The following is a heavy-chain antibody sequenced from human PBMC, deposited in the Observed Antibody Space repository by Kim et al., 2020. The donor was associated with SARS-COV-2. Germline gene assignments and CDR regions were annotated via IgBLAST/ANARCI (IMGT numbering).Heavy chain of an antibody. D-gene: IGHD3-10*01. V-gene: IGHV3-30*04. J-gene: IGHJ4*02. CDR2: ISYDGSNK. CDR3: ARWGGYGSGSYCYFDY. Sequence: GGSLRLSCAASGFTFSSYAMHWVRQAPGKGLEWVAVISYDGSNKYYADSVKGRFTISRDNSKNTLYLQMNSLRAEDTAVYYCARWGGYGSGSYCYFDYWGQGTLVTVSS. CDR1: GFTFSSYA.